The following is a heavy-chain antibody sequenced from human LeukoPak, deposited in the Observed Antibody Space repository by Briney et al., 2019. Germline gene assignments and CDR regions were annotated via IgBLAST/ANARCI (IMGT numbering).Heavy chain of an antibody. D-gene: IGHD1-14*01. CDR3: ARVLLGDTGAFDI. CDR2: INPNSGGT. V-gene: IGHV1-2*02. CDR1: GYTFTGHY. J-gene: IGHJ3*02. Sequence: ASVKVSCKASGYTFTGHYMHWVRQAPGQGLEWMGWINPNSGGTNYAQKFQGRVTMTRDTSISTAYMELSRLRSDDTAVYYCARVLLGDTGAFDIWGQGTMVTVSS.